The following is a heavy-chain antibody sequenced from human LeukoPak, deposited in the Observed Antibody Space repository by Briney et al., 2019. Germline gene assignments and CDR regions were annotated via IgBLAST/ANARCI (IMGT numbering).Heavy chain of an antibody. CDR3: AKGWDL. J-gene: IGHJ5*02. CDR2: ISYDGSNK. Sequence: RXSCAXSGFTFSSXGMHWVRQAPGKGLEWVAVISYDGSNKYYADSVKGRFTISRDNSKNTLYLQMNSLRAEDTAVYYCAKGWDLWGQGTLVTVSS. CDR1: GFTFSSXG. V-gene: IGHV3-30*18.